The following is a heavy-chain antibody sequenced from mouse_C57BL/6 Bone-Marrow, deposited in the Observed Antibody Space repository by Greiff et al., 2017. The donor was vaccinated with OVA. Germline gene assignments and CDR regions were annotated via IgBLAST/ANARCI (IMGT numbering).Heavy chain of an antibody. V-gene: IGHV14-2*01. CDR1: GFNIKDYY. CDR2: IDPEDGET. Sequence: EVQRVESGAELVKPGASVKFSCTASGFNIKDYYMHWVKQRTEQGLEWIGRIDPEDGETKYAPKFQGKATITADPSSNTAYLPLSSLTSEDTAVYYGARKGYARRYYFDYWGQGTTLTVSS. D-gene: IGHD3-2*02. J-gene: IGHJ2*01. CDR3: ARKGYARRYYFDY.